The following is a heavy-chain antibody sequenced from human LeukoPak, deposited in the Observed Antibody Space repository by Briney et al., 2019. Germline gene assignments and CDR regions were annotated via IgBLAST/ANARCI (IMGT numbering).Heavy chain of an antibody. CDR1: GYTLTDYY. D-gene: IGHD1-26*01. J-gene: IGHJ4*02. Sequence: ASVKVSCKASGYTLTDYYMHWVRQAPGQGLEWMGRINPNSGGTNYAQKFQGRVTMTRDTSISTVYMELSRLRSDDTAVYYCANIGSTTRREFDYWGQGTLVTVSS. CDR2: INPNSGGT. CDR3: ANIGSTTRREFDY. V-gene: IGHV1-2*06.